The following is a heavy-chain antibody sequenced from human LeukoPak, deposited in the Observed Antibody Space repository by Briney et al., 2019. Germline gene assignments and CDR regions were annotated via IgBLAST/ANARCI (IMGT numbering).Heavy chain of an antibody. CDR3: AKHYMGSSYNHGLDC. CDR1: GGSISSGGYS. CDR2: IYYSGST. D-gene: IGHD3-10*01. J-gene: IGHJ4*02. Sequence: SETLSLTCAVSGGSISSGGYSWNWIRQPPGKGLEWIGYIYYSGSTYYNPSLKSRVTISVDTSKNQLSLKLNSVTAADTALYYCAKHYMGSSYNHGLDCWGQGTLVTVSS. V-gene: IGHV4-30-4*07.